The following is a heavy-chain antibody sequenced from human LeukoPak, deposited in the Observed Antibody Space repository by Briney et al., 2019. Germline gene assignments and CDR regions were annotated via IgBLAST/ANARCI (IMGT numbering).Heavy chain of an antibody. J-gene: IGHJ4*02. V-gene: IGHV3-23*01. Sequence: GGSLRLSCAASGFTFSNSAMSWVRQAPGKGLEWVSSVSGSGGSTYYADSVKGRFTISRDNSKNTLYLQVNSLRAEDTAVYYCAKGPAKGSPYYFDYWGQGTLVTVSS. D-gene: IGHD4/OR15-4a*01. CDR2: VSGSGGST. CDR3: AKGPAKGSPYYFDY. CDR1: GFTFSNSA.